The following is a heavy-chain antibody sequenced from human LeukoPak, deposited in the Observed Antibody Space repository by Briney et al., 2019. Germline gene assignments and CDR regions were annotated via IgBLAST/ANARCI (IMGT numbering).Heavy chain of an antibody. CDR1: GGSISSSDYY. CDR3: ARLSSSWYQDWYFDL. D-gene: IGHD6-13*01. CDR2: IYTSGST. J-gene: IGHJ2*01. Sequence: SETPSLTCTVSGGSISSSDYYWGWIRQPPGKGLEWIGRIYTSGSTNYNPSLKSRVTMSEDTSKKQFSLKLSSVTAADTAVYYCARLSSSWYQDWYFDLWGRGTLVTVSS. V-gene: IGHV4-61*05.